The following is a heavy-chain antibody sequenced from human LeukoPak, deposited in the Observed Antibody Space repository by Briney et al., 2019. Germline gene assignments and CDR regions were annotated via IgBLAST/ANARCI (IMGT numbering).Heavy chain of an antibody. CDR3: AKTLRYFDWLLSESYYYYGMDV. V-gene: IGHV3-23*01. D-gene: IGHD3-9*01. J-gene: IGHJ6*02. Sequence: GGSLRLSCAASGFTFSSYAMSWVRQAPGKGLEWVSAISGSGGSTYYADSVKGRFTISRDNSKNTLYLQMNSLRAEDTAVYYCAKTLRYFDWLLSESYYYYGMDVWGQGTTVTVSS. CDR2: ISGSGGST. CDR1: GFTFSSYA.